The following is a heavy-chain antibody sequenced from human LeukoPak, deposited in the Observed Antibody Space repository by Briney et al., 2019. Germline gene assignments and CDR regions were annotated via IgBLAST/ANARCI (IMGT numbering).Heavy chain of an antibody. Sequence: SETLSLTCTVSGGSISSYYWSWIRQPPGKGLEWIGYIYYSGSTNYNPSLKSRVTISVDTSKNQFSLKLSSVTAADTAVYYCARAHKLNAFDIWGQGRMVTVSS. J-gene: IGHJ3*02. V-gene: IGHV4-59*01. D-gene: IGHD1-1*01. CDR3: ARAHKLNAFDI. CDR1: GGSISSYY. CDR2: IYYSGST.